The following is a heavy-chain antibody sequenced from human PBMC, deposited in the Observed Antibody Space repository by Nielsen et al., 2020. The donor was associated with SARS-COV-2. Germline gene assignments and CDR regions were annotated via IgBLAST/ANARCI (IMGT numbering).Heavy chain of an antibody. CDR2: ISPSGIT. CDR1: GASMSSGDYH. CDR3: AREGDSQVPGNWFDT. J-gene: IGHJ5*02. Sequence: SETLSLTCTVSGASMSSGDYHWSWVRQTPGKGLEWLAFISPSGITYYNPSLKSRVIISQDTSKHQFYLKVPSVTAADTAVYYCAREGDSQVPGNWFDTWGRGALVTVSS. D-gene: IGHD2-2*01. V-gene: IGHV4-30-4*01.